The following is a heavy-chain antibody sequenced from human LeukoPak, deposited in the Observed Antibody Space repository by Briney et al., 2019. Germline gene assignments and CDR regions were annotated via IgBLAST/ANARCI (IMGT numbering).Heavy chain of an antibody. CDR1: GYTFTSYG. CDR2: ISTYNGHT. Sequence: GASVKVSSKASGYTFTSYGISWLRQAPGQGLEWMGWISTYNGHTNYAQKLQGRVTMTTDTSTSTAYMELRNLRSDDTAVYYCARGGRWELPRPYAFDIWGQGTMVTVSS. CDR3: ARGGRWELPRPYAFDI. J-gene: IGHJ3*02. D-gene: IGHD1-26*01. V-gene: IGHV1-18*01.